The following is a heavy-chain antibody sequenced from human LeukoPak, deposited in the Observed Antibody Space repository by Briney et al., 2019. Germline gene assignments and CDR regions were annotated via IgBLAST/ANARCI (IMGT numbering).Heavy chain of an antibody. Sequence: SGGSLRLSRAASGFTFSSSWMQWVRQAPGKGLVWVSRINSDGSTTNYADSVKGRFTISRDNAKNTLYLQMNSLRAEDSAVYYCARRSSFDYWGQGSLVTVSS. CDR3: ARRSSFDY. V-gene: IGHV3-74*01. J-gene: IGHJ4*02. CDR1: GFTFSSSW. D-gene: IGHD6-6*01. CDR2: INSDGSTT.